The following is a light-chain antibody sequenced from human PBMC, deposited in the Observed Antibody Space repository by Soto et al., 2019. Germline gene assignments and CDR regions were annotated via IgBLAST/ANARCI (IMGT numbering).Light chain of an antibody. CDR3: QQRGSWPLT. Sequence: EIVFTQSPATLSFSPGERAILSCRASQSVSGYLAWYQQTPGQAPRLLIYDTSNRATGIPARFSGSGSGTDFTLTISSLEPEDFAVYYCQQRGSWPLTFGGGTKV. CDR2: DTS. V-gene: IGKV3-11*01. CDR1: QSVSGY. J-gene: IGKJ4*01.